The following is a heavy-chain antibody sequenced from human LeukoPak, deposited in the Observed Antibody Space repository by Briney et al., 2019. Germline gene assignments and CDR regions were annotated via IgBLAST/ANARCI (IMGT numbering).Heavy chain of an antibody. CDR1: GFTFSDYY. CDR2: ISSSGSTT. D-gene: IGHD6-6*01. V-gene: IGHV3-11*01. Sequence: PGGSLGLSCAASGFTFSDYYMSWIRQAPGKGLEWVSYISSSGSTTYYADSVKGRFTISRDNAKNSLYLQMNSLRAEDTAVYYCARDRVDSSHHYWGQGTLVTVSS. J-gene: IGHJ4*02. CDR3: ARDRVDSSHHY.